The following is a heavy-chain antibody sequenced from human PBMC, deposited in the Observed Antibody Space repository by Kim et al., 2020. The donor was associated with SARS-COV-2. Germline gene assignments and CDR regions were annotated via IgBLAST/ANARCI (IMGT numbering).Heavy chain of an antibody. Sequence: GGSLRLSCAASGFTFSSYWMSWVRQAPGKGLEWVANIKQDGSEKYYVDSVKGRFTISRDNAKNSLYLQMNSLRAEDTAVYYCAREAAYYYDSSGYWTTNYYFDYWGQGTLVTVSS. D-gene: IGHD3-22*01. V-gene: IGHV3-7*03. J-gene: IGHJ4*02. CDR3: AREAAYYYDSSGYWTTNYYFDY. CDR2: IKQDGSEK. CDR1: GFTFSSYW.